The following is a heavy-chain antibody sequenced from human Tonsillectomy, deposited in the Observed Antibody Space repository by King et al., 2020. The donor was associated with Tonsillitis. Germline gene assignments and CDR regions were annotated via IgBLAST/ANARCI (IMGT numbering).Heavy chain of an antibody. CDR2: ISGSGGST. CDR1: GFTFSSYA. J-gene: IGHJ4*02. V-gene: IGHV3-23*04. CDR3: AKESSKRLPLRAPRDYYFDY. D-gene: IGHD3-16*01. Sequence: VQLVESGGGLVQPGGSLRLSCAASGFTFSSYAMSWVRQAPGKGLEWVSAISGSGGSTYYADSVKGRFTISRDNSKNTLYLQMNSLRAEDTAVYYCAKESSKRLPLRAPRDYYFDYWGQGTLVTVSS.